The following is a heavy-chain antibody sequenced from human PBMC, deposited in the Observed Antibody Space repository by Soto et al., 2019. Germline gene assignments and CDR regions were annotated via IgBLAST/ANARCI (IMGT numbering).Heavy chain of an antibody. CDR1: GGSISSYY. D-gene: IGHD3-10*01. V-gene: IGHV4-59*01. Sequence: QVQLQESGPGLVKPSETLSLTCTVSGGSISSYYWNWIRQPPGKGLEWIGYIYYSGSTNYNPSLKSRVTISVDTSKNQFSLKLSSVTAADTAVYYCASQTMVRRGVGAFDIWGQGTMVTVSS. J-gene: IGHJ3*02. CDR2: IYYSGST. CDR3: ASQTMVRRGVGAFDI.